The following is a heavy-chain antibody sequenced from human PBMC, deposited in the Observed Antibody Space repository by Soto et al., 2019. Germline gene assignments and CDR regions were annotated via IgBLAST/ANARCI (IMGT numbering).Heavy chain of an antibody. CDR2: INPNSGGT. CDR3: ARGGDTAMGGYYYYYGMDV. CDR1: GYTFTGYY. Sequence: QVQLVQSGAEVKKPGASVKVSCKASGYTFTGYYMHWVRQAPGQGLEWMGWINPNSGGTNYAQKFQGRVTMTRDPSISTAYMELSRLRSDDTAVYYCARGGDTAMGGYYYYYGMDVWGQGTTVTVSS. D-gene: IGHD5-18*01. V-gene: IGHV1-2*02. J-gene: IGHJ6*02.